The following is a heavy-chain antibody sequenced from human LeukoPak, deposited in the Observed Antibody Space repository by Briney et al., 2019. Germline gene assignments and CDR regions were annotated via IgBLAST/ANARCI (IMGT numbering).Heavy chain of an antibody. V-gene: IGHV3-30*01. CDR2: ISYDGSNK. Sequence: GGSLRLSCAASGFTFSSYAMHWVRQAPGEGLEWVAVISYDGSNKYYADPVKGRFTISRDNSKNTLYLQMNSLRAEDTAVYYCARGDGYNSRQFDYWGQGTLVTVSS. CDR1: GFTFSSYA. D-gene: IGHD5-24*01. J-gene: IGHJ4*02. CDR3: ARGDGYNSRQFDY.